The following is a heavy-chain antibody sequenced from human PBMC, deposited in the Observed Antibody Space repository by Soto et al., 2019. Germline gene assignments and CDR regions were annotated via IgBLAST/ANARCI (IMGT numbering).Heavy chain of an antibody. CDR2: ISHGGIT. V-gene: IGHV4-4*02. D-gene: IGHD3-22*01. J-gene: IGHJ4*02. Sequence: QVQLQESGPGLVRPSGALSVTCAVSGDSISRSHWWSWVRQSPGKWLEWIGEISHGGITNYNPSLTSRVTMSGDKAKNQPAMKLCARTSADTDVFYCAGARYDISGFVHWGQGTLVSVSS. CDR3: AGARYDISGFVH. CDR1: GDSISRSHW.